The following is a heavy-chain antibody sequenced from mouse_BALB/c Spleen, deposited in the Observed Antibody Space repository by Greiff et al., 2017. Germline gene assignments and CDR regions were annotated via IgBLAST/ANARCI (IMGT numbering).Heavy chain of an antibody. CDR3: AKGLGWYFDV. J-gene: IGHJ1*01. Sequence: EVKLQESGPELVKPGASVKISCKASGYTFTDYNMHWVKQSHGKSLEWIGYIYPYNGGTGYNQKFKSKATLTVDNSSSTAYMELRSLTSEDSAVYYCAKGLGWYFDVWGAGTTVTVSS. CDR2: IYPYNGGT. D-gene: IGHD2-2*01. V-gene: IGHV1S29*02. CDR1: GYTFTDYN.